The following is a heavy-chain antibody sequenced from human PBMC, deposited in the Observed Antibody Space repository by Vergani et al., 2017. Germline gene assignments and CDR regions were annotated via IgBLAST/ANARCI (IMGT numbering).Heavy chain of an antibody. CDR3: ARDSPVVDFWSGYYDGGARYYMDV. D-gene: IGHD3-3*01. V-gene: IGHV4-59*01. Sequence: QVQLQESGPGLVKPSETPSLTCTVSGGSISSYYWSWIRQPPGKGLEWIGYIYYSGSTNYNPSLKSRVTISVDTSKNQFSLKLSSVTAADTAVYYCARDSPVVDFWSGYYDGGARYYMDVWGKGTTVTVSS. CDR1: GGSISSYY. CDR2: IYYSGST. J-gene: IGHJ6*03.